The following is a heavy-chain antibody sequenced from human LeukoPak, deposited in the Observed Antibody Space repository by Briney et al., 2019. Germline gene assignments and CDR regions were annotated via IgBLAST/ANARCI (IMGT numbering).Heavy chain of an antibody. CDR2: ISGSSGYT. Sequence: PGGSLRLSCAASGFTFSDYYMSWARQAPGKGLEWVSYISGSSGYTKYADSVKGRFTISRDNAKNSLYLQVNSLRAEDTAVYYCARGTGTTAYFDYWGQGTPVTVSS. D-gene: IGHD1-1*01. CDR1: GFTFSDYY. V-gene: IGHV3-11*06. J-gene: IGHJ4*02. CDR3: ARGTGTTAYFDY.